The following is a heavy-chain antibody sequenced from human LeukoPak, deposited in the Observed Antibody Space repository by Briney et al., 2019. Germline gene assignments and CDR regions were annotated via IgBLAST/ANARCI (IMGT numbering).Heavy chain of an antibody. CDR1: GFTFSSYG. CDR2: ISYDGSNK. V-gene: IGHV3-30*18. D-gene: IGHD3-22*01. CDR3: AKAQGYYDSSGPDAFDI. J-gene: IGHJ3*02. Sequence: GRSLRLSCAASGFTFSSYGMHWVRQAPGKGLEWVAVISYDGSNKYYADSVKGRFTISRDNSKNTLYLQMNSLRAEDTAVYHCAKAQGYYDSSGPDAFDIWGQGTMVTVSS.